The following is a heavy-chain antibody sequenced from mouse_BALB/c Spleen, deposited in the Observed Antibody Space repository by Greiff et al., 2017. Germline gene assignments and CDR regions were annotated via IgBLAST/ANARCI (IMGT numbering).Heavy chain of an antibody. CDR3: TWGYYGWFAY. V-gene: IGHV6-6*02. D-gene: IGHD1-1*01. CDR2: IRLKSDNYAT. CDR1: GFTFSSYW. J-gene: IGHJ3*01. Sequence: EVKLEESGGGLVQPGGSMKLSCVASGFTFSSYWMSWVRQSPEKGLEWVAEIRLKSDNYATHYAESVKGKFTISRDDSKSRLYLQMNSLRAEDTGIYYCTWGYYGWFAYWGQGTLVTVSA.